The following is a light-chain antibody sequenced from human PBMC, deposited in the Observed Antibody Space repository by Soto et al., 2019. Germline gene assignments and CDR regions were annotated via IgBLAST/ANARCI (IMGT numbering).Light chain of an antibody. V-gene: IGLV1-51*01. CDR3: GTWDSSLSVYV. CDR2: DNN. Sequence: QSVLTQPPSVSAAPGQKVTISCSGSSSNIGNNYVSWYQQLPGTAPKLLIYDNNKRPSGIPDRFSGSKSGTSATLVITGLQTGDEADYYCGTWDSSLSVYVFGTGTKLTVL. CDR1: SSNIGNNY. J-gene: IGLJ1*01.